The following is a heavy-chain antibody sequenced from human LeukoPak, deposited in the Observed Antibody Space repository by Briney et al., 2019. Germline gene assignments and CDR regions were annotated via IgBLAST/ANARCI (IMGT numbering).Heavy chain of an antibody. J-gene: IGHJ4*02. Sequence: ASVKVSCKASGYTFTSYYMHWVRQAPGQGLEWMGIVNPSGGSTNYAQKFQGRVTITTDESTSTAYMELSSLRSEDTAVYYCARNSAITGLFDYWGQGTLVTVSS. CDR1: GYTFTSYY. D-gene: IGHD5-24*01. CDR3: ARNSAITGLFDY. V-gene: IGHV1-46*01. CDR2: VNPSGGST.